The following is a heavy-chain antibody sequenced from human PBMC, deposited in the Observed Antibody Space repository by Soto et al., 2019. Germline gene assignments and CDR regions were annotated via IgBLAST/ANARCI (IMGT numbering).Heavy chain of an antibody. CDR3: ARMLAGPYYFFAMDV. CDR2: INWDDGK. Sequence: SGPTLVNPTQTLTLTCSLSGFSLITTGTCVTWIRQPPGKALEWLARINWDDGKYYNTSLKTRLTISKDTSGNQVVLTMTNMDPVDTATYYCARMLAGPYYFFAMDVWGQGTTVTVSS. J-gene: IGHJ6*02. D-gene: IGHD2-21*01. V-gene: IGHV2-70*11. CDR1: GFSLITTGTC.